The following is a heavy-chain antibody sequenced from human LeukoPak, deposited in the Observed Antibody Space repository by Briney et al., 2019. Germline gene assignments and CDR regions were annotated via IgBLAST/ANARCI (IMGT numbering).Heavy chain of an antibody. CDR1: GFTFSNYA. J-gene: IGHJ4*02. D-gene: IGHD3-16*02. V-gene: IGHV3-23*01. Sequence: GGTLRLSCAASGFTFSNYAMSWVRQAPGKGLEWVSAFSPSGGGTYYADSVKGRFTISRDNSKNTLYLQMNSLRAEDTAVYYCAKDNDYVWGSYRRYYFDYWGQGTLVTVSS. CDR2: FSPSGGGT. CDR3: AKDNDYVWGSYRRYYFDY.